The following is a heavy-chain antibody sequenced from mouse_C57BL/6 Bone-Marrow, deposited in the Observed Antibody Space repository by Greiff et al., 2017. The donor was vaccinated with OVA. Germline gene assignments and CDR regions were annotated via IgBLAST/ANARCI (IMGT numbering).Heavy chain of an antibody. Sequence: QVQLQQPGAELVKPGASVKLSCKASGYTFTSYWMHWVKQRPGQGLEWIGRLDPNSGGTKYNEKFKSKATLTVDNPSSTAYMQLSSLTSEDSSVYYFARSHYYGISSYYFANWCQGTTLTVSS. CDR3: ARSHYYGISSYYFAN. D-gene: IGHD1-1*01. CDR2: LDPNSGGT. V-gene: IGHV1-72*01. CDR1: GYTFTSYW. J-gene: IGHJ2*01.